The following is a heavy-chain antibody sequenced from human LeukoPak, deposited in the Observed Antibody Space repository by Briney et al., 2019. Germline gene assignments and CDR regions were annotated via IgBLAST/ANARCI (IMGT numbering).Heavy chain of an antibody. CDR3: ARVKLYSSSWHPNRYYFDY. V-gene: IGHV4-30-2*01. Sequence: SQTLSLTCTVSGGSISSGGYYWSWIRQPPGKGLEWIGYIYHSGSTYYNPSLKSRVTISVDTSKNQFSLKLSSVTAADTAVYYCARVKLYSSSWHPNRYYFDYWGQGTLVTVSS. CDR2: IYHSGST. J-gene: IGHJ4*02. CDR1: GGSISSGGYY. D-gene: IGHD6-13*01.